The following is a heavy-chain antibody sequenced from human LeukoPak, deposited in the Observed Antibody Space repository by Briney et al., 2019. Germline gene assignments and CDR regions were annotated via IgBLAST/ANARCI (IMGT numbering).Heavy chain of an antibody. CDR1: GGTFSSYA. CDR2: INPSGGST. Sequence: GASVKVSCKASGGTFSSYAISWVRQAPGQGLEWMGIINPSGGSTSYAQKFQGRVTMTRDMSTSTVYMELSSLRSEDTAVYYCARELAYGDYVSPFDYWGQGNLVTVSS. CDR3: ARELAYGDYVSPFDY. J-gene: IGHJ4*02. D-gene: IGHD4-17*01. V-gene: IGHV1-46*01.